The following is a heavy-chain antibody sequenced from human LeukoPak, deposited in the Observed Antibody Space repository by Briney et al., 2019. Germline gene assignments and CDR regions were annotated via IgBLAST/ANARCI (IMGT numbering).Heavy chain of an antibody. Sequence: PSETLSLTCTVSGGSISSYYWSWIRQPAGKGLEWIGRIYTSGSTYYNPSLKSRVTISVDTSKNQFSLKLSSVTAADTAVYYCARDQVAVAGDDAFDIWGQGTMVTVSS. J-gene: IGHJ3*02. CDR1: GGSISSYY. D-gene: IGHD6-19*01. CDR3: ARDQVAVAGDDAFDI. CDR2: IYTSGST. V-gene: IGHV4-4*07.